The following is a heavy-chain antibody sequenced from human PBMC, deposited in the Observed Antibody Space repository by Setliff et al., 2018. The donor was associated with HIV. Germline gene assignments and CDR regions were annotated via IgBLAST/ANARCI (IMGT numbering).Heavy chain of an antibody. CDR2: IYTSWST. CDR3: ARGRFVGFDY. Sequence: SETLSLPCTVADGSISTGIYYWSWVRQPAGRGLEWIGRIYTSWSTNYNPSLKSRVTISVDTSTNQFSLNLTSVTAADPAVYYCARGRFVGFDYWGQGTLVTVSS. V-gene: IGHV4-61*02. CDR1: DGSISTGIYY. D-gene: IGHD3-16*02. J-gene: IGHJ4*02.